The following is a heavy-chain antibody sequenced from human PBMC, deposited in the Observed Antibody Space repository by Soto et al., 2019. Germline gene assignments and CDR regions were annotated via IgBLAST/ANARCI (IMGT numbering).Heavy chain of an antibody. D-gene: IGHD6-13*01. CDR1: VCTFNKYG. J-gene: IGHJ4*02. CDR3: AKAQGIAAAGTVFGFFDY. Sequence: PVGSLRLSCASSVCTFNKYGIHCVRHSPGKWLEWVAVISHDGNNKYYGDSVKGRFTISRDNSKNIVYMQMSSLRGEDTAVYYCAKAQGIAAAGTVFGFFDYGGQGNLVAVS. CDR2: ISHDGNNK. V-gene: IGHV3-30*18.